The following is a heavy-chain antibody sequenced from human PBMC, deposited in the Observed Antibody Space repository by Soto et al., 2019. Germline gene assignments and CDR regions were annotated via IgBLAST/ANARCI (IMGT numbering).Heavy chain of an antibody. Sequence: QVQLQESGPGLVKPSETLSLTSTVSGGYINNYYWSWIRQPPGKGLEWIGYIHDSGSTNYNPSLTSRVTISVDTSKNHFSLKLRSVTAADTAVYYCARVTIAAPFDYWGQGSLVTVSS. CDR3: ARVTIAAPFDY. V-gene: IGHV4-59*01. J-gene: IGHJ4*02. CDR2: IHDSGST. D-gene: IGHD1-1*01. CDR1: GGYINNYY.